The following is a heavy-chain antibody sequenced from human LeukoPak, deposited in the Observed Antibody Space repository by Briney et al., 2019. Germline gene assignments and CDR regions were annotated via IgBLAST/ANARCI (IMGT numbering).Heavy chain of an antibody. Sequence: GGSLRLSCAASGFTVSSNYMSWVRQAPGKGLEWVSYISSSSSTIYYADSVKGRFTISRDNAKNSLYLQMNSLRDEDTAVYYCARDMANPGAIRYFDFYGMDVWGQGTTVTVSS. CDR1: GFTVSSNY. J-gene: IGHJ6*02. CDR2: ISSSSSTI. V-gene: IGHV3-48*02. CDR3: ARDMANPGAIRYFDFYGMDV. D-gene: IGHD3-9*01.